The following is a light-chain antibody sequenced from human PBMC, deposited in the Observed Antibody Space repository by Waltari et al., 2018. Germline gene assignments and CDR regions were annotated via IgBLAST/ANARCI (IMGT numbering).Light chain of an antibody. V-gene: IGLV3-1*01. CDR2: QDR. CDR1: KLGEKY. CDR3: KAWDSSTPV. Sequence: SYELTQPPSVSVSPGQTASIPCPGDKLGEKYASWYPQKPGQSPVLVIYQDRKRPSGIPERFSGANSGNTATLTISGTQAMDEADYYCKAWDSSTPVFGGGTKLTVL. J-gene: IGLJ2*01.